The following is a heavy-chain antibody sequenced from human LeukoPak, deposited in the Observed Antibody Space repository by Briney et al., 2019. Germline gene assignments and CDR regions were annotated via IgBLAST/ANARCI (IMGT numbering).Heavy chain of an antibody. Sequence: PSETLSLTCAVYGGSFSGYYWSWVRQPPGKGLEWIGYIYYSGTTNYNPSLKSRVTIFVDTSMNQISLTLTSVTAADTAVYYCARQTWLGIWKLGGTYWGQGTLVTVSS. CDR3: ARQTWLGIWKLGGTY. CDR2: IYYSGTT. V-gene: IGHV4-59*08. D-gene: IGHD3-16*01. CDR1: GGSFSGYY. J-gene: IGHJ1*01.